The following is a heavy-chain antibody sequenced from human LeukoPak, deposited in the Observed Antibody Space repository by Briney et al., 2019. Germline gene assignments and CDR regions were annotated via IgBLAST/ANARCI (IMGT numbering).Heavy chain of an antibody. V-gene: IGHV1-46*01. Sequence: ASVKVSCKASGYTFTSYYMHSVRQAPGQGLEWMGIINPSGGSTSYAQKFQGRVTMTRDTSTSTVYMELSSLRSEDTAVYYCARSHCSGGSCNDAFDIWGQGTMVTVSS. CDR1: GYTFTSYY. J-gene: IGHJ3*02. CDR2: INPSGGST. CDR3: ARSHCSGGSCNDAFDI. D-gene: IGHD2-15*01.